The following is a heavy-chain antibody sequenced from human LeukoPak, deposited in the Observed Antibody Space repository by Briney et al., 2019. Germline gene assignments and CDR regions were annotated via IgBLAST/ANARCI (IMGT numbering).Heavy chain of an antibody. V-gene: IGHV4-59*12. CDR3: ARGNDYGDSFDY. CDR2: IYYSGSA. CDR1: GSSLSAYY. D-gene: IGHD4-17*01. Sequence: SETLSLTCAVSGSSLSAYYWTWIRQSPGEGLEWIGNIYYSGSANSNPSLKSRVTVSLDTSKNQFSLKVRSVTAVDTAVYYCARGNDYGDSFDYWGQGTLVTVSS. J-gene: IGHJ4*02.